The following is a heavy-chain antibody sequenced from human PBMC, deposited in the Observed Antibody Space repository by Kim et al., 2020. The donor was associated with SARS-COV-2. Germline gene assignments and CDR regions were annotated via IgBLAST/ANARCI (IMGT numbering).Heavy chain of an antibody. V-gene: IGHV3-21*01. CDR1: GFTFSSYS. Sequence: GGSLRLSCAASGFTFSSYSMNWVRQAPGKGLEWVSSISSSSSYIYYADSVKGRFTISRDNAKNSLYLQMNSLRAEDTAVYYCARDREDIVLMVYEIGWDYYYYGMDVWGQGTTVTVSS. J-gene: IGHJ6*02. CDR3: ARDREDIVLMVYEIGWDYYYYGMDV. CDR2: ISSSSSYI. D-gene: IGHD2-8*01.